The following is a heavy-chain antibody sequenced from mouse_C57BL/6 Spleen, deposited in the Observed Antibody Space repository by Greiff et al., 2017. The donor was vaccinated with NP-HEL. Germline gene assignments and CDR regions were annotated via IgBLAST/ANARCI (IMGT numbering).Heavy chain of an antibody. Sequence: EVKLVESEGGLVQPGSSMKLSCTASGFTFSDYYMAWVRQVPEKGLEWVANINYDGSSTYYLDSLKSRFIISRDNAKNILYLQMSSLKSEDTATYYCAHVVRGAMDYWGQGTSVTVSS. CDR2: INYDGSST. J-gene: IGHJ4*01. CDR3: AHVVRGAMDY. V-gene: IGHV5-16*01. CDR1: GFTFSDYY. D-gene: IGHD1-1*01.